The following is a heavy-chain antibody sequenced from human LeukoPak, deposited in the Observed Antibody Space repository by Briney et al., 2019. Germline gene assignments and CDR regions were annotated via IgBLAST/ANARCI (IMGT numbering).Heavy chain of an antibody. CDR3: ARVFDSGSQAYFYYMDV. Sequence: SETLSLTCNVSGGSIRGYYWSCIRQPPEKGLEWIGYIYSSGSTNYNPSLKSRVTMSVDTSKNQFSLKVSSVTAADTAVYYCARVFDSGSQAYFYYMDVWGKGTTVIISS. CDR1: GGSIRGYY. V-gene: IGHV4-59*01. J-gene: IGHJ6*03. CDR2: IYSSGST. D-gene: IGHD3-10*01.